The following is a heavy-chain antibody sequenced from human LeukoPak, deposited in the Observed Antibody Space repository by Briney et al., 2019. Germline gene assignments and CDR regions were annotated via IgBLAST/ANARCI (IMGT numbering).Heavy chain of an antibody. CDR2: INTNTGNP. CDR3: ARDPVLGYCSSTSCSNDYYYYSMDV. Sequence: ASVKVSCKASGYTFTSYAMNWVRQAPGQGLEWMGWINTNTGNPTYAQGFTGRFVFSLDTSVSTAYLQICSLKAEDTAVYYCARDPVLGYCSSTSCSNDYYYYSMDVWGQGTTVTVSS. J-gene: IGHJ6*02. D-gene: IGHD2-2*01. CDR1: GYTFTSYA. V-gene: IGHV7-4-1*01.